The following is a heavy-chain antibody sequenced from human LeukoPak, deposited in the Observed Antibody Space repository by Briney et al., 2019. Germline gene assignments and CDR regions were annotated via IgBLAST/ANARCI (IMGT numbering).Heavy chain of an antibody. CDR1: GFTFSTFG. V-gene: IGHV3-48*04. Sequence: GGSLRLSCAASGFTFSTFGMNWVRQAPGKGLEWVSYISSSGSTIYYADSVKGRFTISRDNAKNSLYLQMNSLRAEDTAVYYCAELGITMIGGVWGKGTTVTISS. J-gene: IGHJ6*04. CDR2: ISSSGSTI. D-gene: IGHD3-10*02. CDR3: AELGITMIGGV.